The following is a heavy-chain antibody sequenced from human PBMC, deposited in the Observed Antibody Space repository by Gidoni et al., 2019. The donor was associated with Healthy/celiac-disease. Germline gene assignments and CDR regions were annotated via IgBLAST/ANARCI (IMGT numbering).Heavy chain of an antibody. D-gene: IGHD1-20*01. V-gene: IGHV2-5*02. Sequence: QITFKESGPTLVKPTQTLTLTCTFYGCSLSTSGVGVGGIRQPPGKALEWLALIYWDDDKRYSPSLKTRLTITKDTSKTQVVLTMTNMDPVDTATSSCAHIQGCGVYNCNDAFYFDYWGQGTLVTVSS. J-gene: IGHJ4*02. CDR1: GCSLSTSGVG. CDR2: IYWDDDK. CDR3: AHIQGCGVYNCNDAFYFDY.